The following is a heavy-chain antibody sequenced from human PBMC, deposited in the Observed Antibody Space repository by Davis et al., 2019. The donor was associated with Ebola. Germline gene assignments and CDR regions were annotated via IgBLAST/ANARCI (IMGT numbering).Heavy chain of an antibody. V-gene: IGHV1-2*02. D-gene: IGHD2-15*01. CDR2: INSNSGST. Sequence: AASVKVSCKASGFAFTDYHTFSDYYIHWVRQAPGQGLEWMGWINSNSGSTNSAQKFQGRVTMTRDTSISTAYMELSRLTSDDTAVYYCARDVVVVAATDWFDPWGQGTLVTVSS. CDR1: GFAFTDYHTFSDYY. J-gene: IGHJ5*02. CDR3: ARDVVVVAATDWFDP.